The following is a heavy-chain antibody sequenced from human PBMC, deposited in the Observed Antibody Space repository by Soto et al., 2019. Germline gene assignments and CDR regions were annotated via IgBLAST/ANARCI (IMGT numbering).Heavy chain of an antibody. V-gene: IGHV1-69*01. Sequence: QVQLVQSGAEVKKPGSSVKVSCKASGRTFSSYTITWVRQAPGQGLEWMGGITPMFGTPNYAQKFRGRVTITADESSSTAYMELSSLRSEDTAMYFCAAMATKGVDYWGQGTLVTVSS. CDR3: AAMATKGVDY. CDR1: GRTFSSYT. CDR2: ITPMFGTP. D-gene: IGHD5-18*01. J-gene: IGHJ4*02.